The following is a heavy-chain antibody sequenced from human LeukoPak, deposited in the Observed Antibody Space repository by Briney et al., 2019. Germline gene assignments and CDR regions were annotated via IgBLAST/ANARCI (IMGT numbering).Heavy chain of an antibody. V-gene: IGHV3-73*01. J-gene: IGHJ2*01. Sequence: GGSLRLSCAASGFTLSGAAMHWVRQASGKGLEWLGRIRSKADSYTTAYAASVKGRFTVSRDDSKNTAYLQMNSLRTEDTAVYYCRAAVAGDYFDLWGRGTLVTVSS. CDR2: IRSKADSYTT. D-gene: IGHD6-19*01. CDR3: RAAVAGDYFDL. CDR1: GFTLSGAA.